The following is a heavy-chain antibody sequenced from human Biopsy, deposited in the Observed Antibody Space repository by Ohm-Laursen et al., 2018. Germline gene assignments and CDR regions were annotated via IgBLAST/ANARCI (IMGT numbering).Heavy chain of an antibody. CDR2: ISYNERT. CDR3: VREPKTGTAEAWYFDL. CDR1: GASVKTSGYF. D-gene: IGHD3-9*01. V-gene: IGHV4-31*03. J-gene: IGHJ2*01. Sequence: TLSPTCSVSGASVKTSGYFWAWIRQRPGKGLEWIGYISYNERTHYNPSLTSRLAISFDTSNNRISLQLRSVSVADTAVYYCVREPKTGTAEAWYFDLWGRGTLVTVSS.